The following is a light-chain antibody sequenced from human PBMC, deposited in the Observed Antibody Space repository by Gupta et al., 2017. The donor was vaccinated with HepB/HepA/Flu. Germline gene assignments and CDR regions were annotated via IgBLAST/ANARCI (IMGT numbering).Light chain of an antibody. CDR2: NAA. V-gene: IGKV1-39*01. Sequence: DIQMIQSPSSLSASVGATVTLACRASQTIAMFVNWFQQKPGQAPKLLIYNAARLQSGVPSRLSGSGSGTDFTLTISGLQPDDFGTYYCQQSYSPRPFTFGPGTKVDIK. CDR1: QTIAMF. J-gene: IGKJ3*01. CDR3: QQSYSPRPFT.